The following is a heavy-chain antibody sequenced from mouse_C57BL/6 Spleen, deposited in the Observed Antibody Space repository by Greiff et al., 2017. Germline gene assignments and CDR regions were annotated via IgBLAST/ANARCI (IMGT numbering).Heavy chain of an antibody. Sequence: QVQLKESGPELVKPGASVKISCKASGYAFSSSWMNWVKQRPGKGLEWIGRIYPGDGDTNYNGKFKGKATLTADKSSSTAYMQLSSLTSEDSAVYFCASGDGYPWYFDVWGTGTTVTVSS. CDR1: GYAFSSSW. D-gene: IGHD2-3*01. CDR2: IYPGDGDT. J-gene: IGHJ1*03. V-gene: IGHV1-82*01. CDR3: ASGDGYPWYFDV.